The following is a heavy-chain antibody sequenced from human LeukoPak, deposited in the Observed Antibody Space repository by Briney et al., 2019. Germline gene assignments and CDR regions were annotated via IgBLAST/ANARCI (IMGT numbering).Heavy chain of an antibody. CDR3: ARRIAGFDL. CDR2: IRNKANFYTT. J-gene: IGHJ2*01. V-gene: IGHV3-72*01. D-gene: IGHD2-21*01. CDR1: GFTFSDHF. Sequence: PGGSLRLSCAASGFTFSDHFMDWVRQAPGKGLEWVGRIRNKANFYTTEYAASVKGRFTISRDDSKNSLFLQMNSLKTEDTALYYCARRIAGFDLWGRGTLVIVSS.